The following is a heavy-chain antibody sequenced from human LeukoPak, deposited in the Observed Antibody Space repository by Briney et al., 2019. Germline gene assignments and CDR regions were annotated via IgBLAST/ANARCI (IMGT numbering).Heavy chain of an antibody. J-gene: IGHJ4*02. CDR1: GFTFSSYG. V-gene: IGHV3-33*01. CDR3: ARDEVLSTYYDILTGSPGAFDY. D-gene: IGHD3-9*01. CDR2: MWYDGSNK. Sequence: GGSLRLSCAASGFTFSSYGMHWVRQAPGKGLEWVAVMWYDGSNKYYADSVKGRFTISRDNSKNTLYLQMNSLRAEDTAVYYCARDEVLSTYYDILTGSPGAFDYWGQGTLVTVSS.